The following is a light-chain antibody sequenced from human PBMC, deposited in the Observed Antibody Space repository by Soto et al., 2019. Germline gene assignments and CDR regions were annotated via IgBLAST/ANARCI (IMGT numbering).Light chain of an antibody. Sequence: DIQMTQSPSSLSASVGDRVTITCQASQSISSYLNWYQQKPGKAPKLLIYDASSLESGVPSRFSGSGSGTEFTLTISSLQPDDFATYYCQQYKAYPYTFAQGTKVDIK. CDR3: QQYKAYPYT. V-gene: IGKV1-5*01. CDR1: QSISSY. CDR2: DAS. J-gene: IGKJ2*01.